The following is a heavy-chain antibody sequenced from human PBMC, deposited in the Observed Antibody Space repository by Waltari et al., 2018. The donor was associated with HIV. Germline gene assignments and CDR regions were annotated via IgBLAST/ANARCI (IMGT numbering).Heavy chain of an antibody. CDR1: GGSISSGGYY. V-gene: IGHV4-31*03. D-gene: IGHD6-25*01. Sequence: QVQLQESGPGLVKPSQTLSLTCTVSGGSISSGGYYWSWIRQHPGKDLEWIGYIYYSGSPYYNPSLKSRVTISVDTSKNQFSLKLSSVTAADTAVYYCARQRPLRGSSYYYYGMDVWGQGTTVTVSS. J-gene: IGHJ6*02. CDR3: ARQRPLRGSSYYYYGMDV. CDR2: IYYSGSP.